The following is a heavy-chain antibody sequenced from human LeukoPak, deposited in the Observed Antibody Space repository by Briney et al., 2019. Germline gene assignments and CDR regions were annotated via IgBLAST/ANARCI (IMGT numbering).Heavy chain of an antibody. CDR2: INPNSGNT. CDR1: GYTFTSYD. D-gene: IGHD1-26*01. V-gene: IGHV1-8*03. J-gene: IGHJ4*02. CDR3: ASSRGIVGASAFDH. Sequence: AASVKVSCKASGYTFTSYDINWVRQATGQGLEWMGWINPNSGNTGYAQKFQGRVTITRNTSISTAYMELGSLRSEDTAVYYCASSRGIVGASAFDHWGQGTLVTVSS.